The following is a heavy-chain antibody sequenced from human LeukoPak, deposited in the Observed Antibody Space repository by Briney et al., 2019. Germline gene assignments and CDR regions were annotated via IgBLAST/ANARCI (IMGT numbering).Heavy chain of an antibody. J-gene: IGHJ3*02. CDR3: ARRYCSSTSCSAFDI. Sequence: GESLKISCKGSGYSFTSYWIGWVRQMPGKGLEWMGIIYPGDSDTRYSPSFQGQVTISADKSISTAYLQWSSLKASDTAMYYCARRYCSSTSCSAFDIWGQGTMVTVSS. D-gene: IGHD2-2*01. V-gene: IGHV5-51*01. CDR1: GYSFTSYW. CDR2: IYPGDSDT.